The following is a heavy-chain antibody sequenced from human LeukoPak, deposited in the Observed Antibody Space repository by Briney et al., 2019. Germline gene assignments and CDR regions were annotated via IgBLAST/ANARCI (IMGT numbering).Heavy chain of an antibody. CDR3: AKLMVRGKLPYYMDV. CDR2: IYSGGST. Sequence: PGGSLRLSCAASGFTVSSNYMSWVRQAPGKGLEWVSVIYSGGSTYYADSVKGRFTISRDNSKNTLYLQMNSLRAEDTAVYYCAKLMVRGKLPYYMDVWGKGTTVTISS. CDR1: GFTVSSNY. V-gene: IGHV3-66*01. J-gene: IGHJ6*03. D-gene: IGHD3-10*01.